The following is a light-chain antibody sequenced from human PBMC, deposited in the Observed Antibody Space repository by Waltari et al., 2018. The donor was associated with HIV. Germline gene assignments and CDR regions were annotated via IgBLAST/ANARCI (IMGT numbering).Light chain of an antibody. Sequence: QSALTQPASVSGSPGQSIVLPCTGCSSDIGYYDYVSWYQQYPGQAPKALIYEVTSRPSGTSSRFSGSKSATTAFLAISKLQTDDEADYFCSSYTRRGTVVFGGGTRLTVL. CDR3: SSYTRRGTVV. CDR1: SSDIGYYDY. CDR2: EVT. V-gene: IGLV2-14*01. J-gene: IGLJ2*01.